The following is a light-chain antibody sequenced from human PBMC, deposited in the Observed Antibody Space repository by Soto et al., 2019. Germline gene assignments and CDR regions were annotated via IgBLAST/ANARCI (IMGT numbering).Light chain of an antibody. V-gene: IGKV1-13*02. Sequence: AIQLTQSPSSLSASVGDRVTITCRASQAIRGALAWYQQKPGKAHKMLIYDVSTLESGVPLRFSGSSSGTDFTLTISSLQPVDFATYYCQQFNSYPITFGQGTRLEIK. CDR1: QAIRGA. J-gene: IGKJ5*01. CDR3: QQFNSYPIT. CDR2: DVS.